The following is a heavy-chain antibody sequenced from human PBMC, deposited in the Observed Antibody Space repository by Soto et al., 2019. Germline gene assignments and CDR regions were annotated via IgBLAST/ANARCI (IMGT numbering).Heavy chain of an antibody. J-gene: IGHJ6*02. V-gene: IGHV1-18*01. Sequence: QVQLVQSGAEVKKPGASVKVSCKASGYTFTTYGINWVRQAPGQGLEWMGWSSADNGNKNEAQKLQGRVTMTADTSPSTAYLGLRSMRSDDTAVYYCARVWVGTTFAYYYGMDVWGQGTTVTVSS. CDR3: ARVWVGTTFAYYYGMDV. CDR2: SSADNGNK. CDR1: GYTFTTYG. D-gene: IGHD1-1*01.